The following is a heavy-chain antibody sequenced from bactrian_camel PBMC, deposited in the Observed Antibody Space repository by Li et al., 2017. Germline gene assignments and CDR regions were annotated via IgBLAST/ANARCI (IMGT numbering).Heavy chain of an antibody. J-gene: IGHJ6*01. CDR2: LYTLGDNT. CDR3: ARRPSDCNSGFACLFGY. D-gene: IGHD3*01. CDR1: GDTDSINC. Sequence: HVQLVESGGGLVQPGGSLRLSCAASGDTDSINCMGWFRQAPGQEREGVAALYTLGDNTYYADSVKGRFTISRDNAKNTLYLQLNSLKTEDTAMYYCARRPSDCNSGFACLFGYWGQGTQVTVS. V-gene: IGHV3S54*01.